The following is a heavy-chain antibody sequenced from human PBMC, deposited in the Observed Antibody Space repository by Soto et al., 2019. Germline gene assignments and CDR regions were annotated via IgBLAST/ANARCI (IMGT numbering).Heavy chain of an antibody. J-gene: IGHJ6*02. D-gene: IGHD3-22*01. CDR3: ARVGGYPPTSYYGMDV. V-gene: IGHV4-30-4*01. Sequence: SETLSLTCTVSGGSISSGDYYWSWIRQPPGKGLEWIGYIYYSGSTYYNPSLKSRVTISVDTSKNQFSLKLSTVTAADTAVYYCARVGGYPPTSYYGMDVWGQGTTVTVSS. CDR2: IYYSGST. CDR1: GGSISSGDYY.